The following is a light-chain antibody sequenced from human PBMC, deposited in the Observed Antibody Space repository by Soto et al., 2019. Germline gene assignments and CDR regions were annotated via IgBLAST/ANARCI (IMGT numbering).Light chain of an antibody. CDR3: SSYTTSNTWV. CDR1: SSDVGAYDY. CDR2: EVS. V-gene: IGLV2-14*01. Sequence: QSALTQPASVSGSPGQSIPISFTGTSSDVGAYDYVSWYQQHPGKAPKFMLYEVSNRPSGLSNRFSGSKSGNTASLTISGLQAEEEADYYCSSYTTSNTWVFGGGTKVTVL. J-gene: IGLJ3*02.